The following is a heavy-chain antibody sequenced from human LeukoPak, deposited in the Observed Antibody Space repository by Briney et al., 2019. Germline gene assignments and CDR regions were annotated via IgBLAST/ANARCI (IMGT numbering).Heavy chain of an antibody. Sequence: SETLSLTCAVYGGSFSSYYWSWIRQPPGKGLEWIGEINHSGSTDYNPSLKSRVTISVDTSKNQFSLKLSSVTAADTAVYYCAFSSAYQQHCDQGTLVTVSS. CDR1: GGSFSSYY. CDR3: AFSSAYQQH. D-gene: IGHD3-22*01. J-gene: IGHJ1*01. V-gene: IGHV4-34*01. CDR2: INHSGST.